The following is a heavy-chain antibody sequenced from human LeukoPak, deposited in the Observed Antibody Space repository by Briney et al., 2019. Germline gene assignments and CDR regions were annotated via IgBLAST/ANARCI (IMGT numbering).Heavy chain of an antibody. V-gene: IGHV1-2*02. Sequence: ASVKVSCKASGYTFTGYYMHWVRQAPGQGLEWMGWINPNSGGTNYAQKFQGRVTMTRDTSISTAYMELSRLRSDDTAVYYCARTPICRGGSCNLNWFDPWGQGTLVTVSS. CDR2: INPNSGGT. CDR3: ARTPICRGGSCNLNWFDP. J-gene: IGHJ5*02. CDR1: GYTFTGYY. D-gene: IGHD2-15*01.